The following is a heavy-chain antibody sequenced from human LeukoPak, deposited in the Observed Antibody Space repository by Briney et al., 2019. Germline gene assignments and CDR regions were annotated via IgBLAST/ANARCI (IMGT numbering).Heavy chain of an antibody. D-gene: IGHD2-2*01. V-gene: IGHV3-30*02. J-gene: IGHJ3*02. CDR3: AKVGAIVVVPAARSDAFDI. CDR2: IRYDGSNK. CDR1: GFTFSSYG. Sequence: PGGSLRLSCAASGFTFSSYGMHWVRQAPGKGLEWVAFIRYDGSNKYYADSVKGRFTISRDNSKNTLYLQMNSLRAEDTAVYYCAKVGAIVVVPAARSDAFDIWGQGTMVTVSS.